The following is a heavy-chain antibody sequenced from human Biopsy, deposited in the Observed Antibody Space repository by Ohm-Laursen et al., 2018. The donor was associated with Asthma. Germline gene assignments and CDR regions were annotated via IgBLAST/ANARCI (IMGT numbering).Heavy chain of an antibody. CDR1: GFTVSRDH. J-gene: IGHJ6*02. V-gene: IGHV3-53*01. Sequence: SLRLSCTASGFTVSRDHMFWVRQAPGKGLEWVSVIYSGGTSDTADSVRGRFTISRDFYKNTLYLQMDSPRAEDTAIYFCARVLDSSSWGPFYFFTLDVWGQGTPVAVSS. CDR3: ARVLDSSSWGPFYFFTLDV. D-gene: IGHD6-13*01. CDR2: IYSGGTS.